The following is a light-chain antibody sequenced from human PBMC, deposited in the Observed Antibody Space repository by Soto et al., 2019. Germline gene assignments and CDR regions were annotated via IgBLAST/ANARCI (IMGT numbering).Light chain of an antibody. V-gene: IGKV3-20*01. CDR3: QQYGRSPFT. CDR1: QRIANNF. Sequence: EVVLTQSPVTLSLSPGERATLSCRASQRIANNFLAWFQQKPGQPPTLLIYGASTRASGIPDRFSGSGSGTDFTLTISRLEPGDLAVYYCQQYGRSPFTFGQGTKLQFK. J-gene: IGKJ2*01. CDR2: GAS.